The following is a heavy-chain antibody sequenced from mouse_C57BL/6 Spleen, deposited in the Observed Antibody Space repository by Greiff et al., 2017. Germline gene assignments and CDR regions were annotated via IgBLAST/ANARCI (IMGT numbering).Heavy chain of an antibody. CDR3: ARQGNGNYLYYFDY. Sequence: EVQGVESGGDLVKPGGSLKLSCAASGFTFSSYGMSWVRQTPDKRLEWVATISSGGSYTYYPDSVKGRFTISRDNAKNTLYLQMSSLKSEDTAMYYCARQGNGNYLYYFDYWGQGTTLTVSS. CDR2: ISSGGSYT. D-gene: IGHD2-1*01. CDR1: GFTFSSYG. V-gene: IGHV5-6*01. J-gene: IGHJ2*01.